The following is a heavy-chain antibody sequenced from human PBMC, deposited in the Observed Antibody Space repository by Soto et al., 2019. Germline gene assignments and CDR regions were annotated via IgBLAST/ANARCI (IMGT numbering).Heavy chain of an antibody. CDR1: GFTFSSYA. Sequence: GGSLRLSCAASGFTFSSYAMSWVRQAPGKGLEWVSAISGSGGSTYYADSVKGRFTISRDNSKNTLYLQMNSLRAEDTAVYYCAKRLGDYDISTGYPPRLDVWGKGTTVTVSS. CDR3: AKRLGDYDISTGYPPRLDV. CDR2: ISGSGGST. J-gene: IGHJ6*04. V-gene: IGHV3-23*01. D-gene: IGHD3-9*01.